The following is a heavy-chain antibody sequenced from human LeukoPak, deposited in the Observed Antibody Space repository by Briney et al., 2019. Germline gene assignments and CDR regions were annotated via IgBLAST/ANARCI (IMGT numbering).Heavy chain of an antibody. V-gene: IGHV1-69*05. CDR2: IIPIFGTA. J-gene: IGHJ4*02. CDR3: ARDLGYGSSWYLGVY. Sequence: GASVTVSCKASGGTFSSYAISWVRQAPGQGLEWMGGIIPIFGTANYAQKFQGRVTITTDESTSTAYMELSSLRSEDTAVYYCARDLGYGSSWYLGVYWGQGTLVTVSS. CDR1: GGTFSSYA. D-gene: IGHD6-13*01.